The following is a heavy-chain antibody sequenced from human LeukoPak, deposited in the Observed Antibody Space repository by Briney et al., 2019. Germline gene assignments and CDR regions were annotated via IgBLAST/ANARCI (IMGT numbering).Heavy chain of an antibody. CDR3: ARDRRAYYYDSSGYRDY. V-gene: IGHV1-2*02. Sequence: ASVKVSCKASGYTFTGYYMQWVRQAPGQGHEWMEWINPNSGGTNYAQKFQGRVTMTRDTSISTAYMELSRLRSDDTAVYYCARDRRAYYYDSSGYRDYWGQGTLVTVSS. CDR1: GYTFTGYY. J-gene: IGHJ4*02. D-gene: IGHD3-22*01. CDR2: INPNSGGT.